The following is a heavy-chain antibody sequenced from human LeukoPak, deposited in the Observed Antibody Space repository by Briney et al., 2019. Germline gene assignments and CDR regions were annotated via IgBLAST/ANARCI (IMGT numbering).Heavy chain of an antibody. D-gene: IGHD5-12*01. V-gene: IGHV3-74*03. CDR1: GFTFSSYW. Sequence: GGSLRLSCVASGFTFSSYWMHWVRQAPGKGLMWVSRINSDGSSITYADSVKGRFTISRDNAKNTLYLQMNSLRVEDTAVYYCAREGRVSGYDFDCWGQGTLVTVSS. J-gene: IGHJ4*02. CDR3: AREGRVSGYDFDC. CDR2: INSDGSSI.